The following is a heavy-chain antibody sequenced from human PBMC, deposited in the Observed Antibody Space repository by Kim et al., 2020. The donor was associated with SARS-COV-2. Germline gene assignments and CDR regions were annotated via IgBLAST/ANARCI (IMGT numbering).Heavy chain of an antibody. CDR3: ASLAAGYGLDV. D-gene: IGHD6-13*01. V-gene: IGHV4-59*01. Sequence: SETLSHTCAVSGDSIRYYYWSWIRQPPGKGLEWIGYIYYTGNTNYNPSLKSRVTISVDTSKNQFSLKLNSVTAADTAVYYCASLAAGYGLDVWGQGTTVT. CDR1: GDSIRYYY. CDR2: IYYTGNT. J-gene: IGHJ6*02.